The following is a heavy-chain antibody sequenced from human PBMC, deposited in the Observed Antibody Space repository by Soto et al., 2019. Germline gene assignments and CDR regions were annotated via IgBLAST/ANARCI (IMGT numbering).Heavy chain of an antibody. CDR3: AKSPRGEMATD. CDR2: INTYNGMT. D-gene: IGHD5-12*01. Sequence: QVQLVQSGGEVKKPGASVTVSCKASGYTFINYHITWVRQAPGQGLEWMAWINTYNGMTDYAQKFQGRVTMTRDTSTSIAYMELRHLGSDDTAVYFCAKSPRGEMATDWGQGTLVTVSS. J-gene: IGHJ4*02. V-gene: IGHV1-18*01. CDR1: GYTFINYH.